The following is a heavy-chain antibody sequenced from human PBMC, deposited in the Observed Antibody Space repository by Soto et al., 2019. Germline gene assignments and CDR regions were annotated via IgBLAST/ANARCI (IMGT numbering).Heavy chain of an antibody. D-gene: IGHD1-1*01. V-gene: IGHV3-23*01. CDR2: ISGRGTST. Sequence: PGGSLRLSCAASGFTSRSYAMSWVRQAPGKGLEWVSTISGRGTSTYYAGSVKGRFTISRDNSNNTVHLQMSSLRADDTAVYYCAKNPHWNDVKYFDVWGQGTPVTVSS. CDR1: GFTSRSYA. J-gene: IGHJ4*02. CDR3: AKNPHWNDVKYFDV.